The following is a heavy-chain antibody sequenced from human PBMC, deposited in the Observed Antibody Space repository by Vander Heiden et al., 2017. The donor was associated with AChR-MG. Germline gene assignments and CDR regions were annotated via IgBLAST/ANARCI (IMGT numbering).Heavy chain of an antibody. CDR3: ANTKYSSGWYFQH. J-gene: IGHJ1*01. CDR1: GFTFTSAG. Sequence: QVQLVESGGGVVQPGRSLRRSCAASGFTFTSAGMHWVRQAPGKGLEWVAVIWYDGSNKYYADSVKGRFTISRDNSKNTLYLQMNSLRAEDTAVYYCANTKYSSGWYFQHWGQGTLVTVSS. CDR2: IWYDGSNK. V-gene: IGHV3-33*06. D-gene: IGHD6-19*01.